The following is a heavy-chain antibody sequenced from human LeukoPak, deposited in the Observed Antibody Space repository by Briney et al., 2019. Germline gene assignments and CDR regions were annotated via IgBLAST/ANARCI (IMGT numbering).Heavy chain of an antibody. Sequence: PGGSLRLSCAASGFTVSSNYMSWVRQAPGKGLEWVSVIYSGGSTYYADSVKGRFTISRDNSKNTLYLQMNSLRAEDTAVYYCARDPRYALGAFDIWGQGTMVTVSS. D-gene: IGHD2-2*01. V-gene: IGHV3-66*01. CDR3: ARDPRYALGAFDI. CDR1: GFTVSSNY. CDR2: IYSGGST. J-gene: IGHJ3*02.